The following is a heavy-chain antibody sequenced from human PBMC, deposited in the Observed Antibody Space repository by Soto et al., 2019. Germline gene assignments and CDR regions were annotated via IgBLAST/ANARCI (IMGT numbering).Heavy chain of an antibody. J-gene: IGHJ4*02. CDR1: GSSINSGGYY. D-gene: IGHD5-12*01. Sequence: SETLSLTCTVSGSSINSGGYYWSWIRQHPGKGLEWIGYIFLSGSTHYNPSLKSRVTMSVRTSKNQFSLRLTSVTAADTAVYYCARSELEVPTPLTAYSGYRRNLFFDYWGQGTLVTFSS. CDR3: ARSELEVPTPLTAYSGYRRNLFFDY. V-gene: IGHV4-31*03. CDR2: IFLSGST.